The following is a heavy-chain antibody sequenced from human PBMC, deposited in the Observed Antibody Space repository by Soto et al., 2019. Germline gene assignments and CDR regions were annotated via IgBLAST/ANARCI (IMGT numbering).Heavy chain of an antibody. Sequence: PGESLKISCKGSGYSFTTYWIDWVRQMPGKGLEWMGIIYPGDSDTRYSPTFQGQVTISADKSISTAYLQWSSLKASDTAMYYCAREYSSTWYIDYWGQGTLVTVSS. CDR3: AREYSSTWYIDY. J-gene: IGHJ4*02. CDR2: IYPGDSDT. CDR1: GYSFTTYW. D-gene: IGHD6-13*01. V-gene: IGHV5-51*01.